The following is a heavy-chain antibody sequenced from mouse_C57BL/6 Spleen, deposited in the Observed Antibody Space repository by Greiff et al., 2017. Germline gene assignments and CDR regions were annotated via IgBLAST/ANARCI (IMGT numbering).Heavy chain of an antibody. Sequence: VRLQESGPGLVAPSQSLSITCTVSGFSLNSYAISWVRQPPGKGLEWLGVIWTGGGTNYNSALKSRLINSKDNSKSQVFLKMNSLQTDDTARYYCARKDYYGSSPYAMDYWGQGTSVTVSS. D-gene: IGHD1-1*01. V-gene: IGHV2-9-1*01. J-gene: IGHJ4*01. CDR1: GFSLNSYA. CDR2: IWTGGGT. CDR3: ARKDYYGSSPYAMDY.